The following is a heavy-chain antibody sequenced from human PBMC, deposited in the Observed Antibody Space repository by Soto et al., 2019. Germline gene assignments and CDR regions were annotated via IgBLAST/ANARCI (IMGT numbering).Heavy chain of an antibody. CDR2: IYHSGST. CDR1: GGSISSGGYS. Sequence: SETLSLTCAVSGGSISSGGYSWSWIWQPPGKGLEWIGYIYHSGSTYYNPSLKSRVTISVDRSKNQFSLKLSSVTAAGTAVYYCARLVDTAMGFDYWGQGTLVTVSS. CDR3: ARLVDTAMGFDY. D-gene: IGHD5-18*01. J-gene: IGHJ4*02. V-gene: IGHV4-30-2*01.